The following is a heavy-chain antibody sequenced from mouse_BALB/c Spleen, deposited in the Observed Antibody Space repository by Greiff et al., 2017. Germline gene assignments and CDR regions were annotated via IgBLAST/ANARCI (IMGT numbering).Heavy chain of an antibody. D-gene: IGHD1-2*01. Sequence: EVQLQQSGAELVKPGASVKLSCTASGFNITDSYMHWVKQRPEQGLEWIGRIDPANGNTKYDPKFQGKATITADTSSNTAYLQLSSLTSEDTAVYYCANYGPTYYDMDDWGQGTSVTVSS. CDR3: ANYGPTYYDMDD. V-gene: IGHV14-3*02. CDR2: IDPANGNT. J-gene: IGHJ4*01. CDR1: GFNITDSY.